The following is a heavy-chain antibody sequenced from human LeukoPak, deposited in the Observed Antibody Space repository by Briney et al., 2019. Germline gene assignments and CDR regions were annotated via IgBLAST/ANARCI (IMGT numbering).Heavy chain of an antibody. V-gene: IGHV1-18*01. Sequence: ASVKVSCKASGYIFNRYGISWVRQAPGQGLEWMGWISAYYGNTDYAQNFQGRVTMTTDTSTSTAYMELRSLRSDDTAVYYCARTALVSFDPWGQGTLVTVSS. J-gene: IGHJ5*02. CDR1: GYIFNRYG. CDR3: ARTALVSFDP. CDR2: ISAYYGNT. D-gene: IGHD6-6*01.